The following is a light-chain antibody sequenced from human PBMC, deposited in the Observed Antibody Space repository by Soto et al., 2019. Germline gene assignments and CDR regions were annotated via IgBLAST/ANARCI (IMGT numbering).Light chain of an antibody. Sequence: QSALTQPASVSGSPGQSITISCTGTSSDVGGYNYVSWYQQHPGKAPKLMIYEVSNRPSGVSNRFSGSKSGNTASLTISGLQAEDEADYYCWSYAGNTIFVFGGGTKLPVL. J-gene: IGLJ2*01. V-gene: IGLV2-14*01. CDR2: EVS. CDR1: SSDVGGYNY. CDR3: WSYAGNTIFV.